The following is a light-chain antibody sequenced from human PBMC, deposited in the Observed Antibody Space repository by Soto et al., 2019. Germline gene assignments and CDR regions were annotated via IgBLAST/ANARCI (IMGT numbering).Light chain of an antibody. J-gene: IGLJ2*01. CDR2: DVS. CDR3: SSYTSSSPL. CDR1: SSDVGGYNY. V-gene: IGLV2-14*01. Sequence: QSALTQPASVSGSPGQSITISCTGTSSDVGGYNYVYWYQQHPGKAPKLMIYDVSNRPSGVSNRFSGSKSGNTASLTISGLQAEDEADYYCSSYTSSSPLFGGGTKLTVL.